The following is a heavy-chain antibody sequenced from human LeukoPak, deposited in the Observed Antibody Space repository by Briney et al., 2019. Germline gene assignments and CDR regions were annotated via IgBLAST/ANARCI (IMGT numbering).Heavy chain of an antibody. CDR3: ARDPFYGDADFDH. CDR1: EFTFSSYW. V-gene: IGHV3-74*01. Sequence: GGSLRLSCAASEFTFSSYWMHWVRQAPGKGLVWVPRINSDGSTTSYADSVKGRFTISRDNAKNTVYLQMNSLRVEDTAVYYCARDPFYGDADFDHWGQGALVTVSS. D-gene: IGHD4-17*01. J-gene: IGHJ4*02. CDR2: INSDGSTT.